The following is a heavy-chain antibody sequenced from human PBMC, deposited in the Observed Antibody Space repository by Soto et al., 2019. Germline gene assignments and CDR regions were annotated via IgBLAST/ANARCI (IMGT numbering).Heavy chain of an antibody. CDR1: GFTFSSYS. J-gene: IGHJ6*02. Sequence: GGSLRLSCAASGFTFSSYSMNWVRQAPGKGLEWVSYISSSSSTIYYADSVKGRFTISRDDAKNSLYLQMNSLRDEDTAVYYCAAPRYPYYYYGMDVWGQGTTVTVSS. CDR2: ISSSSSTI. CDR3: AAPRYPYYYYGMDV. V-gene: IGHV3-48*02. D-gene: IGHD1-20*01.